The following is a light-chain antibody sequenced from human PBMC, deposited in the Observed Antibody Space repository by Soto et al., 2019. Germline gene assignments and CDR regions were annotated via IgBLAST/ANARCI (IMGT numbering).Light chain of an antibody. CDR1: SSDVGTYNL. CDR3: CSYAGSSTYV. V-gene: IGLV2-23*01. Sequence: QSALTQPASVSGSPGQSITISCTGTSSDVGTYNLVSWYQHHPGKAPKLMIYEGSKRPSGVSNRFSGSKSGNTASLTISGLQAEDEADYYCCSYAGSSTYVCGTGTKVTVL. J-gene: IGLJ1*01. CDR2: EGS.